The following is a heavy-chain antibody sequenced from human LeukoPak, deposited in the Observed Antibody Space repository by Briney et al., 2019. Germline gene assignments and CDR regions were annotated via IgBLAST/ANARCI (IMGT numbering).Heavy chain of an antibody. J-gene: IGHJ6*03. CDR3: TTDINDWGDDYYYYYMDV. D-gene: IGHD3-16*01. Sequence: PGGSLRLSCAASGFTFSSYGMSWVRQAPGKGLEWVGRIKSKTDGGTTDYAAPVKGRFTISRDDSKNTLYLQMNSLKTEDTAVYYCTTDINDWGDDYYYYYMDVWGKGTTVTVSS. CDR2: IKSKTDGGTT. CDR1: GFTFSSYG. V-gene: IGHV3-15*01.